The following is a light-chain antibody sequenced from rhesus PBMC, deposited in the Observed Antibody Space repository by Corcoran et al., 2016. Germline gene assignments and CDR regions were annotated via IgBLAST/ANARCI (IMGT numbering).Light chain of an antibody. J-gene: IGKJ4*01. CDR2: TAS. Sequence: DIQMSQSPSSLSASVGDKVTITCRARQGIGNALAWYQQKPGRAPKALIYTASNLQSGVPPRFSGSRSGTDFTLTISGLQPEDFSTYYCPQGHSTPLTFGGWTNVEL. V-gene: IGKV1-33*02. CDR3: PQGHSTPLT. CDR1: QGIGNA.